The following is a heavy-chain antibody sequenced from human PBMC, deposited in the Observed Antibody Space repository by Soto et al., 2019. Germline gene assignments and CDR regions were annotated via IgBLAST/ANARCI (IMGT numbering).Heavy chain of an antibody. D-gene: IGHD3-22*01. J-gene: IGHJ6*01. CDR1: GGTFSSYA. CDR2: IIPIFGTA. Sequence: AASVKVSCKASGGTFSSYAISWVRQAPGQGLEWMGGIIPIFGTANYAQKFQGRVTITADESTSTAYMELSSLRSEDTAVYYCAIKYYYDSSGYYYGADYYYYYGMDVWGQGTTVTVSS. V-gene: IGHV1-69*13. CDR3: AIKYYYDSSGYYYGADYYYYYGMDV.